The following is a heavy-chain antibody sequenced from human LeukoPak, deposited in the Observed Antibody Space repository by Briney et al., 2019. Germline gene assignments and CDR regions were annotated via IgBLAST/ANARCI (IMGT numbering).Heavy chain of an antibody. Sequence: SVTVSCMASGGTFSSYAISWVRQAPGQGLEWMGRIIPILGIANYAQKFQGRVTITADKSTSTAYMELSSLRSEDTAVYYCARAPGGYSYGYGRLSQPYYGMDVWGQGTTVTVSS. J-gene: IGHJ6*02. V-gene: IGHV1-69*04. CDR2: IIPILGIA. CDR1: GGTFSSYA. D-gene: IGHD5-18*01. CDR3: ARAPGGYSYGYGRLSQPYYGMDV.